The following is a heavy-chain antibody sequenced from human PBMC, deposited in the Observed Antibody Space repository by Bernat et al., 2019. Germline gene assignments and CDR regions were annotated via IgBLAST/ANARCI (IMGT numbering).Heavy chain of an antibody. D-gene: IGHD1-26*01. CDR3: ASHWEPKRITNGENRGGYYYGMDV. V-gene: IGHV1-18*01. Sequence: QVQLVQSGAEVKKPGASVRVSCKASGYTFTSYGISWVRQAPGQGLEWMGWISAYNGNTNYAQKLQGRVTMTTDTSTSTAYMELRSLRSDDTAVYYCASHWEPKRITNGENRGGYYYGMDVWGQGTTVTVSS. CDR2: ISAYNGNT. CDR1: GYTFTSYG. J-gene: IGHJ6*02.